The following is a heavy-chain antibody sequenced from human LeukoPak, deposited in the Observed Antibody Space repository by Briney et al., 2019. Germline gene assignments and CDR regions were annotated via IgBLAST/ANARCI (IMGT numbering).Heavy chain of an antibody. Sequence: GGSLRLSCAASGFTFSSYSMNWVRQAPGKGLEWVSSISSSSSYIYYADSVKGRFTIARDNAKNSVYLQMNSLRAADTAVYYCARDRGSGGYAPVGYWGQGPLVTVSS. CDR1: GFTFSSYS. J-gene: IGHJ4*02. D-gene: IGHD5-12*01. CDR2: ISSSSSYI. CDR3: ARDRGSGGYAPVGY. V-gene: IGHV3-21*01.